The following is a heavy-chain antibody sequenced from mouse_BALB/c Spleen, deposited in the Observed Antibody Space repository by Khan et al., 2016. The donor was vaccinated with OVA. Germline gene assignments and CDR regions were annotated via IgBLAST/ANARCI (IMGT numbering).Heavy chain of an antibody. CDR2: IYPGTGST. Sequence: QVQLQQSGAELVRPGASVKLSCKTSGYICTSYGIHWVKQRSGQGLEWIARIYPGTGSTYYNEKFKGKATLTADKSSSTAYMKSSSLKAEDSDVYFCAMGGYDNHAMDDWGQGTSVTVSS. J-gene: IGHJ4*01. CDR1: GYICTSYG. V-gene: IGHV1S132*01. D-gene: IGHD2-10*02. CDR3: AMGGYDNHAMDD.